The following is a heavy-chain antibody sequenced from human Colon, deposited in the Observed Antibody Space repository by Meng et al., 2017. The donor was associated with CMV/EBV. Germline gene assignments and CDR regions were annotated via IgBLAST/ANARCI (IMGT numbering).Heavy chain of an antibody. CDR1: GFTVSSNY. Sequence: GESLKISCAASGFTVSSNYMSWVRQAPGKGLEWVSVIYSGGSTYYADSVKGRFTISRDNSKNTLYLQMNSLRAEDTATYYCAKESSDFAVEDFWGQGTLVTVSS. D-gene: IGHD6-19*01. J-gene: IGHJ4*02. CDR2: IYSGGST. CDR3: AKESSDFAVEDF. V-gene: IGHV3-53*01.